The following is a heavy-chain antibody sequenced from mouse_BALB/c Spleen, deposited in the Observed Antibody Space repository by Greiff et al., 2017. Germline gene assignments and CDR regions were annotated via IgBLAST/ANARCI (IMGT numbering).Heavy chain of an antibody. V-gene: IGHV2-2*02. CDR2: IWSGGST. J-gene: IGHJ4*01. CDR1: GFSLTSYG. CDR3: ARNNYDYDEAVYAMDY. D-gene: IGHD2-4*01. Sequence: VKLMESGPGLVQPSQSLSITCTVSGFSLTSYGVHWVRQSPGKGLEWLGVIWSGGSTDYNAAFISRLSISKDNSKSQVFFKMNSLQANDTAIYYCARNNYDYDEAVYAMDYWGQGTSVTVSS.